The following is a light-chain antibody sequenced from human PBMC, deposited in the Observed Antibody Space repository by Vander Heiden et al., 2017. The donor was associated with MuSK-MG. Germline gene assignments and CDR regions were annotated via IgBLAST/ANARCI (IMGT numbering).Light chain of an antibody. V-gene: IGKV1-39*01. CDR2: AAT. CDR3: QQLHTTPQVT. J-gene: IGKJ5*01. CDR1: QSINRN. Sequence: DIQMTQSPSSLSASVGDRVTITCRASQSINRNLKWYQQKPGKAPNLLIYAATSLQSGVPSRFSGSGSGTDFTLTISSLQPEDFATYYCQQLHTTPQVTFGQGTRLEIK.